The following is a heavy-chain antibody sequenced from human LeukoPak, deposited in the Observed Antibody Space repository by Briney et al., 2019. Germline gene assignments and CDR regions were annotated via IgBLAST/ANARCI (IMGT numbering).Heavy chain of an antibody. CDR2: IYPGDSDT. V-gene: IGHV5-51*01. CDR1: GYSFTSYW. J-gene: IGHJ3*02. CDR3: ARLGGGIDGRESAFDI. Sequence: GESLKISCKGSGYSFTSYWIGWVRQMPGKGLEWMGIIYPGDSDTRYSPSFQGQVTISADKSISTAYLQWSSLKASDTAMYYCARLGGGIDGRESAFDIWGQGTMVTVSS. D-gene: IGHD3-16*01.